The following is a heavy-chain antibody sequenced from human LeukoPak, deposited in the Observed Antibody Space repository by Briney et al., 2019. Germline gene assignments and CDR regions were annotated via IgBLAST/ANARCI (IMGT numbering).Heavy chain of an antibody. CDR1: GFTFSSYG. J-gene: IGHJ4*02. CDR2: ISYDGSNK. V-gene: IGHV3-30-3*01. CDR3: ASDIVVVPAAENEGYFDY. D-gene: IGHD2-2*01. Sequence: PGGSLRLSCAASGFTFSSYGMHWVRQAPGKGLEWVAVISYDGSNKYYADSVKGRFTISRDNSKNTLYLQMNRLRAEDTAVYYCASDIVVVPAAENEGYFDYWGQGTLVTVSS.